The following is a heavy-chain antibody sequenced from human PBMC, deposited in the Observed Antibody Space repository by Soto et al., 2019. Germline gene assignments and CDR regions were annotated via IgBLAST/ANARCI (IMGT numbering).Heavy chain of an antibody. CDR2: INHSGST. CDR3: AVSRRGLRPYLDY. Sequence: SETLSLTGAVYGGSFSGYYWSWIRQPPGKGLEWIGEINHSGSTNYNPSLKSRVTISVDTSKNQFSLKLSSVTAADTAVYYCAVSRRGLRPYLDYWGQGTLVTVS. CDR1: GGSFSGYY. D-gene: IGHD4-17*01. J-gene: IGHJ4*02. V-gene: IGHV4-34*01.